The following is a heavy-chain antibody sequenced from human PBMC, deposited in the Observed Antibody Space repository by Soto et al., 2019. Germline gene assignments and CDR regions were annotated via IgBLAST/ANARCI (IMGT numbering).Heavy chain of an antibody. CDR1: GFTFSNAW. Sequence: GGSLRVSCAASGFTFSNAWMSWVRQAPGKGLEWVGRIKSKTDGGTTDYAAPVKGRFTISRDDSKNTMYLQMKSLKTDDTAAYYCTTDEPPPSSLAAPGGDYCRQGPLVTVP. J-gene: IGHJ4*02. D-gene: IGHD6-6*01. V-gene: IGHV3-15*01. CDR2: IKSKTDGGTT. CDR3: TTDEPPPSSLAAPGGDY.